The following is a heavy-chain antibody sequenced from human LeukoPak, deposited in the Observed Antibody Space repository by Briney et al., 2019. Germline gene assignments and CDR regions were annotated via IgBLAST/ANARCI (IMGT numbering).Heavy chain of an antibody. J-gene: IGHJ4*02. Sequence: GGSLRLSCAASGFTFSSYSMNWVRQAPGKGLEGVSYISSSSSTIYYADSVKGRFTISRDNAKNSLYLQMNSLRAEDTAVYYCASGREYYDILTGYFDYWGQGTLVTVSS. D-gene: IGHD3-9*01. CDR3: ASGREYYDILTGYFDY. CDR1: GFTFSSYS. V-gene: IGHV3-48*01. CDR2: ISSSSSTI.